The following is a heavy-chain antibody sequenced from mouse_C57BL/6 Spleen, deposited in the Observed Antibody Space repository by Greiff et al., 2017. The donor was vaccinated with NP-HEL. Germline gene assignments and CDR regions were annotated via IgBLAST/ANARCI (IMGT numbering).Heavy chain of an antibody. CDR1: GFSLSTFGMG. J-gene: IGHJ4*01. V-gene: IGHV8-8*01. CDR2: IWWDDDK. Sequence: QVTLKECGPGILQPSQTLSLTCSFSGFSLSTFGMGVGWIRQPSGKGLEWLVHIWWDDDKYYNPALKSWLTISKNTSKNPVFLKIANVDTADTATYYCARREELTGTGGYAMDYWVQGTSVTVSS. CDR3: ARREELTGTGGYAMDY. D-gene: IGHD4-1*01.